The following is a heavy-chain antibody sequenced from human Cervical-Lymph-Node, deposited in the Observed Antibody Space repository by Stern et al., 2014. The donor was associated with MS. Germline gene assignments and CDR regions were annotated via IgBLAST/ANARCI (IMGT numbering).Heavy chain of an antibody. J-gene: IGHJ4*02. D-gene: IGHD5-24*01. V-gene: IGHV4-59*01. Sequence: VQLQESGPGLVKPSETLSLTCTVSGGSISSYYWSWIRQPPGKGLEWIGYIYYSGSTNYNPSLKSRVTISVDTSKNQFSLKLSSVTAADTAVYYCARDGDGYNYLDYWGQGTLVTVSS. CDR1: GGSISSYY. CDR2: IYYSGST. CDR3: ARDGDGYNYLDY.